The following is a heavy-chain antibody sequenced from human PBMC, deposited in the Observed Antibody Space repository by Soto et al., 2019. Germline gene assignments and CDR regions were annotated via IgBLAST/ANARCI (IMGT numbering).Heavy chain of an antibody. Sequence: GGSLRLSCAASGFTFSSYAMSWVRQAPGKGLEWVSAISDSGYTTYYAESVKGRFTISRDDSKNMLYLQMNSLRAEDTAVYYCAKAYAMISLGFDYWGQGTLVTVSS. J-gene: IGHJ4*02. CDR3: AKAYAMISLGFDY. V-gene: IGHV3-23*01. CDR2: ISDSGYTT. D-gene: IGHD2-8*01. CDR1: GFTFSSYA.